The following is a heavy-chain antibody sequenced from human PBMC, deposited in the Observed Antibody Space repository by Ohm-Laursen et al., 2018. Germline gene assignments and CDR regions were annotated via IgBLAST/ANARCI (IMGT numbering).Heavy chain of an antibody. CDR2: ISSSSSYI. Sequence: GSLRLSCAASGFTFSSYSMNWVRQAPGKGLEWVSSISSSSSYIYYADSVKGRFTISRDNAKNSLYLQMNSLRAEDTAVYYCARGSGAYYYDSSGYYYVDYWGQGTLVTVSS. J-gene: IGHJ4*02. CDR3: ARGSGAYYYDSSGYYYVDY. CDR1: GFTFSSYS. V-gene: IGHV3-21*01. D-gene: IGHD3-22*01.